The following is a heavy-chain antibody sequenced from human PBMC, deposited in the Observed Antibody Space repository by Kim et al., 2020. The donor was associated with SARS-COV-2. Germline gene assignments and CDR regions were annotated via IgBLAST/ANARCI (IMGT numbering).Heavy chain of an antibody. V-gene: IGHV7-4-1*02. D-gene: IGHD2-2*01. CDR1: GYTFSNYA. CDR2: INTNSGNA. CDR3: AKDIVVVPGDSYFALDV. Sequence: ASVKVSCKASGYTFSNYAMSWVRQAPGQGLEWMGWINTNSGNAIYAQDFAGRVVFSLDTLKSTVYLQIRSLKAEDTAVYYCAKDIVVVPGDSYFALDVWGQGTTDTVSS. J-gene: IGHJ6*02.